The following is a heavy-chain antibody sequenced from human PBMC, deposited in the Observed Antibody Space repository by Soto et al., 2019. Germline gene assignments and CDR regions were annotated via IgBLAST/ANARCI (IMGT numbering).Heavy chain of an antibody. CDR1: GFTFVSYD. CDR3: ARSRGWGAPHDY. J-gene: IGHJ4*02. Sequence: EVQLAESGGGWVQPGGSLRLSCAASGFTFVSYDLIWVRQAPGKGLEWISYISSSGTTTSYADSVKGRFTISRDNAKNSLYLQMDSMRGDDTAVYYCARSRGWGAPHDYWGQGTLVTVSS. CDR2: ISSSGTTT. V-gene: IGHV3-48*03. D-gene: IGHD3-16*01.